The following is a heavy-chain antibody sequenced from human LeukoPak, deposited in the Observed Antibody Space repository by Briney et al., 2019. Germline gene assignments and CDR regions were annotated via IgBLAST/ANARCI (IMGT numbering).Heavy chain of an antibody. V-gene: IGHV3-48*01. CDR2: IYRDSSVK. D-gene: IGHD3-10*01. CDR3: ARYGSGSNYRDPFDS. Sequence: PGGSLRLSCVASGFNFDEYAMNWVRQAPGKGLDWISCIYRDSSVKHYADSVRGRFTVSRDNAKNSVYLQMNSLRAEDTAVYFCARYGSGSNYRDPFDSWGQGTLVTVSS. J-gene: IGHJ4*02. CDR1: GFNFDEYA.